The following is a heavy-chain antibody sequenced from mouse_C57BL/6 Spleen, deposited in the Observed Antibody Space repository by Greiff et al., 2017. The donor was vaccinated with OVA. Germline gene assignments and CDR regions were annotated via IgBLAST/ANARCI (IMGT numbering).Heavy chain of an antibody. V-gene: IGHV7-1*01. CDR3: ARDARRRGYFDV. J-gene: IGHJ1*03. Sequence: EVMLVESGGGLVQSGRSLRLSCATSGFTFSDFYMEWVRQAPGKGLEWIAASRNKANDYTTEYSASVKGRFIVSRDTSQSILYLQMNALRAEDTAIYYCARDARRRGYFDVWGTGTTVTVSS. CDR1: GFTFSDFY. CDR2: SRNKANDYTT.